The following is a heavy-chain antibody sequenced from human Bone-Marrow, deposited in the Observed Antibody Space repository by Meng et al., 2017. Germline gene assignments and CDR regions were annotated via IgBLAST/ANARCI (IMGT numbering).Heavy chain of an antibody. D-gene: IGHD6-6*01. J-gene: IGHJ4*02. CDR1: GGSISSNTYY. Sequence: QLQLQESGPGLVKPSETLSLTCTVSGGSISSNTYYWGWIRQPPGKGLEWIGTIYYRGSTYYNPSLKSRVTISVDTSKNQFSLKLSSVTAADTAVYYCARRGGSSSGNADYWGQGTLVTVSS. CDR2: IYYRGST. V-gene: IGHV4-39*01. CDR3: ARRGGSSSGNADY.